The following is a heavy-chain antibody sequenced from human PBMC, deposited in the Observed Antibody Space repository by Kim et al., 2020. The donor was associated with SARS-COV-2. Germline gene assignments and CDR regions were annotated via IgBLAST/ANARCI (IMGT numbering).Heavy chain of an antibody. V-gene: IGHV4-30-4*01. D-gene: IGHD3-22*01. J-gene: IGHJ4*02. Sequence: SETLSLTCTVSGGSISSSDYYWSWIRQPPGKGLEWIGYIYYSGSTYYNPSLKSRVTISVDTSKNQFSLKLSSVTAADTAVYYCARGSYYYDSSGYYYGYWGQGTLVTVSS. CDR1: GGSISSSDYY. CDR2: IYYSGST. CDR3: ARGSYYYDSSGYYYGY.